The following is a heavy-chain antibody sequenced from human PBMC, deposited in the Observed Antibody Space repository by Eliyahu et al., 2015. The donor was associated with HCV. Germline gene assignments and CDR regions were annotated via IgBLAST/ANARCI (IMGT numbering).Heavy chain of an antibody. V-gene: IGHV4-59*01. CDR1: GGSITTYY. CDR3: ASGGGGIAVAGTGGWFDP. Sequence: QVQLQESGPGLVKPSETLSLTCTVXGGSITTYYWXWIRQPPGKGLEWVGDIHYSGSTNYTPSLKSRVTISVDTSKNQFSLKLTSVTAADTAVYYCASGGGGIAVAGTGGWFDPWGQGTLVTVSS. J-gene: IGHJ5*02. CDR2: IHYSGST. D-gene: IGHD6-19*01.